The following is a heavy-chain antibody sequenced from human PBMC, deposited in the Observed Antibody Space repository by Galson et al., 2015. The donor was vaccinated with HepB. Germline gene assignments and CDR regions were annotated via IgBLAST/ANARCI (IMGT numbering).Heavy chain of an antibody. V-gene: IGHV1-2*04. D-gene: IGHD3-3*01. CDR1: GYTFTGYY. Sequence: SVKVSCKASGYTFTGYYMHWVRQAPGQGLEWMGWINPNSGGTNYAQKFQGWVTMTRDTSISTAYMELSRLRSDDTAVYYCARGALKDYDFWSGYYTYNWFDPWGQGTLVTVSS. CDR3: ARGALKDYDFWSGYYTYNWFDP. CDR2: INPNSGGT. J-gene: IGHJ5*02.